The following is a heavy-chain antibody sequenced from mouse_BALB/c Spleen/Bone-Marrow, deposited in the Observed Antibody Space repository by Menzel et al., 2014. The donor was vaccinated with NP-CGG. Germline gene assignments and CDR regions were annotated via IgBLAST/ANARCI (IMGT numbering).Heavy chain of an antibody. D-gene: IGHD3-2*02. CDR3: TRRPLQANSYFDC. Sequence: VQLKESGGDLVKPGGSLKLSCVASGFTFSSYGMSWVRQTPDKRLEWVATISSGGSSTYYPASVKGRFTISRDNAKSTLYLQMISLNSEDTAMYYCTRRPLQANSYFDCWGQGTTLTVSS. CDR2: ISSGGSST. J-gene: IGHJ2*01. V-gene: IGHV5-6*01. CDR1: GFTFSSYG.